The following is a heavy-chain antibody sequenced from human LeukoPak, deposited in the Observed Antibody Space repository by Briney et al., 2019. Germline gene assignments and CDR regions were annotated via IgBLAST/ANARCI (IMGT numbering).Heavy chain of an antibody. CDR2: IIPIFGTA. J-gene: IGHJ4*02. Sequence: SVKVSCKASGGTFSSYAISWVRQAPGQGLEWMGGIIPIFGTANYAQKFQGRVTMTRDTSTSTVYMELSSLRSEDTAVYYCARVGTAMVTYGPLDYWGQGTLVTVSS. CDR1: GGTFSSYA. D-gene: IGHD5-18*01. V-gene: IGHV1-69*05. CDR3: ARVGTAMVTYGPLDY.